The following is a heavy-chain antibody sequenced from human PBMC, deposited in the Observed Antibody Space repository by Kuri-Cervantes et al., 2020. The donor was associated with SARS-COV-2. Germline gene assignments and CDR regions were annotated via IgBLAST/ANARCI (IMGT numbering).Heavy chain of an antibody. CDR2: FDPEDGET. Sequence: ASVKVSCKVSGYTLTELSMHWVRQAPGKGLEWMGGFDPEDGETIYAQKFQGRVNMTEDTSTDTAYMELRSLRSDDTAVYYCARDPSYYDILTGIRGYYGMDVWGQGTTVTVSS. D-gene: IGHD3-9*01. CDR3: ARDPSYYDILTGIRGYYGMDV. CDR1: GYTLTELS. J-gene: IGHJ6*02. V-gene: IGHV1-24*01.